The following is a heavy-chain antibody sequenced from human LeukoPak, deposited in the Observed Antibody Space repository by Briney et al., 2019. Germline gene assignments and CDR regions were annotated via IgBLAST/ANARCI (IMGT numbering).Heavy chain of an antibody. V-gene: IGHV4-39*07. Sequence: SETLSLTCTVSGGAISSSSYYWGWIRQPPGKGLEWIGRVSYRGSTYYNPSLKSRLTISVDTSRKYFSLKLSSVTAADTAVYYCASLVPGYDYFDYWGQGTLLTVSS. CDR2: VSYRGST. J-gene: IGHJ4*02. CDR1: GGAISSSSYY. CDR3: ASLVPGYDYFDY. D-gene: IGHD5-12*01.